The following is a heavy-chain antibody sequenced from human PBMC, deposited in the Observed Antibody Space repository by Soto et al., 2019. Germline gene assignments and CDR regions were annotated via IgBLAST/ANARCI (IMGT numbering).Heavy chain of an antibody. Sequence: PSETLSLTCAVYGGSFSGYYWSWIRRPPGKGLEWIGEINHSGSTNYNPSLKSRVTISVDTSKNQFSLKLSSVTAADTAVYYCASDDSTGYFYTWGQGTLVTVSS. J-gene: IGHJ4*02. V-gene: IGHV4-34*01. CDR1: GGSFSGYY. CDR3: ASDDSTGYFYT. D-gene: IGHD3-22*01. CDR2: INHSGST.